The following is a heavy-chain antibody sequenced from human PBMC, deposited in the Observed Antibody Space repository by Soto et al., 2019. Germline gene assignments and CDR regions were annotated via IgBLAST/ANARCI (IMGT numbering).Heavy chain of an antibody. CDR1: GDSIGSNVW. J-gene: IGHJ4*02. CDR2: VYHNGLT. D-gene: IGHD2-15*01. CDR3: APDAALPGEADRFDY. Sequence: SETLSLTCDVSGDSIGSNVWWSWVRQPPGKGLEWIGEVYHNGLTDYNPSLRGRATMSADMSKNQFSLRVTSVTDADTAIYYSAPDAALPGEADRFDYWGQGALVTVSS. V-gene: IGHV4-4*02.